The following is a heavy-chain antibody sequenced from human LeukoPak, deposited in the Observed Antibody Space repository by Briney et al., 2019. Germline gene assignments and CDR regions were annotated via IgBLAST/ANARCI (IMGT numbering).Heavy chain of an antibody. Sequence: GGSLRLSCAASGFTFSHAWMSWVRQAPGKGLEWVSAISGSGGSTYYADSVKGRFTISRDNSKNTLYLQMNSLRVEDTAVYYCAKCARGGDCYSQFDYWGQGTLVTVSS. D-gene: IGHD2-21*02. CDR1: GFTFSHAW. J-gene: IGHJ4*02. CDR2: ISGSGGST. V-gene: IGHV3-23*01. CDR3: AKCARGGDCYSQFDY.